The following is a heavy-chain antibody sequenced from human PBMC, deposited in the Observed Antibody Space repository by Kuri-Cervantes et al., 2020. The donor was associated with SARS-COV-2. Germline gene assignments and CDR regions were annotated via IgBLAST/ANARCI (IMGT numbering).Heavy chain of an antibody. CDR1: GDSISSGGYY. J-gene: IGHJ4*02. V-gene: IGHV4-31*02. D-gene: IGHD1-7*01. CDR2: IYYSGST. Sequence: SCRVSGDSISSGGYYWRWIRQHPGKGLEWIGYIYYSGSTYYNPSLKSRVTISVDTSKNQFSLKLSSVTAVDTAVYYCARALRYHWSYSFVEYWGQGALVTVSS. CDR3: ARALRYHWSYSFVEY.